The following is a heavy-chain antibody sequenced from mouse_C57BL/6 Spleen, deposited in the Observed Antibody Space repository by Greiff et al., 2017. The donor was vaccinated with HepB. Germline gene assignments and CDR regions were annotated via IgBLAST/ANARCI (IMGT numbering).Heavy chain of an antibody. J-gene: IGHJ3*01. CDR2: IDPENGDT. D-gene: IGHD2-1*01. CDR3: TTYPLYYRNPFAY. Sequence: VQLQQSGAELVRPGASVKLSCTASGFNIKDDYMHWVKQRPEQGLEWIGWIDPENGDTEYASKFQGKATITADTSSNTAYLQLSSLTSEDTAVYYCTTYPLYYRNPFAYWGQGTLVTVSA. CDR1: GFNIKDDY. V-gene: IGHV14-4*01.